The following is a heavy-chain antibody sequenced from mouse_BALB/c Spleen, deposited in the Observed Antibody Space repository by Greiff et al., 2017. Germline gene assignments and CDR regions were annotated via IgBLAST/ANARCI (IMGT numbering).Heavy chain of an antibody. CDR2: ISSGGSYT. CDR1: GFTFSSYT. V-gene: IGHV5-6-4*01. J-gene: IGHJ2*01. CDR3: TRDEISLGRRYFDD. Sequence: EVNVVESGGGLVKPGGSLKLSCAASGFTFSSYTMSWVRQTPEKRLEWVATISSGGSYTYYPDSVKGRFTISRDNAKNTLYLQMSSLKSEDTAMYYCTRDEISLGRRYFDDWGQGTTLTVSS. D-gene: IGHD4-1*01.